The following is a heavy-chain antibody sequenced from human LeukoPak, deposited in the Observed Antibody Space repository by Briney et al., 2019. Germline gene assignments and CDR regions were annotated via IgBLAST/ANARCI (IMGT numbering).Heavy chain of an antibody. J-gene: IGHJ6*03. CDR1: GGTFSSYA. V-gene: IGHV1-69*06. Sequence: PVKVSCKASGGTFSSYAISWVRQAPGQGLEWMGGIIPIFGTANYAQKFQGRVTITADKSTSTAYMELSSLRSEDTAVYYCARAPPGPDWLVDYYYYMDVWGKGTTVTISS. CDR3: ARAPPGPDWLVDYYYYMDV. D-gene: IGHD3-9*01. CDR2: IIPIFGTA.